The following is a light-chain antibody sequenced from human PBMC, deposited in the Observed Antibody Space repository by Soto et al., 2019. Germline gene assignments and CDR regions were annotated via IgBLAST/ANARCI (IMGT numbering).Light chain of an antibody. Sequence: DIQMTQSPSSLSASLGDRVTITCRASQSITGYLNWYQQKPGKVPKLLIYAASTLQSGVPSRFSGSGSGTDFTLTLSSLQAEDSATYYCQQSFIAPWTFGQGTKVDIK. V-gene: IGKV1-39*01. CDR3: QQSFIAPWT. CDR2: AAS. CDR1: QSITGY. J-gene: IGKJ1*01.